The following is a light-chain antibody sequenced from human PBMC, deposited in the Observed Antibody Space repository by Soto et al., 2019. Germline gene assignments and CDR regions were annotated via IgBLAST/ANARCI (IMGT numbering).Light chain of an antibody. CDR2: SGS. V-gene: IGKV1-39*01. CDR3: QHAYVAPYS. CDR1: QDIHVY. J-gene: IGKJ2*03. Sequence: DIQMTQSPSSVSASLGDTVTITFRASQDIHVYLNWYQQKPGEVPKLLIYSGSTLHSGVPSRFTGSGSETDFTLTIRRLQPEDFATYYCQHAYVAPYSFGQGTKVDI.